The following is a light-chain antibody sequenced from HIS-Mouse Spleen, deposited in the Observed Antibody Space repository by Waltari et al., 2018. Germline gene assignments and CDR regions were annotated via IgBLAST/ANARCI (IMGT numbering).Light chain of an antibody. J-gene: IGLJ2*01. CDR3: SSYTSSSTLVV. CDR1: SSDVGGYNY. CDR2: EVS. V-gene: IGLV2-14*01. Sequence: QSALTQPASVSGSPGQSITISCTGTSSDVGGYNYVSWYQQHPGKAPKLMIYEVSNRAPGVSNRFSGSKSVNTASLTISGLQAEDEADYYCSSYTSSSTLVVFGGGTKLTVL.